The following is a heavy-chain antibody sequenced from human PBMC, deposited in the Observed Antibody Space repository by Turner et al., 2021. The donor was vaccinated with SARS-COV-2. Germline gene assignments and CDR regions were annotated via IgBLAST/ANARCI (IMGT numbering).Heavy chain of an antibody. J-gene: IGHJ5*02. CDR3: AKDLGQLDWFDP. V-gene: IGHV3-30*18. CDR2: ISYDGTNK. Sequence: QVQLVESGGGVVQPGRSLRLSCAASGLTFSSYGMHWVRQAPGKGLEWVAVISYDGTNKYYADSVKGRFTISRDNSKNTLYLQMNSLRAEDTAVYYCAKDLGQLDWFDPWGQGTLVTVSS. D-gene: IGHD6-13*01. CDR1: GLTFSSYG.